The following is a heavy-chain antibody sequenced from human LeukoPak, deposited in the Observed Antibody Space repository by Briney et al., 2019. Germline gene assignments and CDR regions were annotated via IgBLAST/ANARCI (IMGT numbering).Heavy chain of an antibody. CDR2: ISSSSNNI. Sequence: PGGSLRLSCAASGFTFGSYDMHWARQAPGKGLEWVSSISSSSNNIYYADSVKGRFTISRDNAKNSLFLQMNSLRPEDTAVYYCARQVVTAATYFDYWGQGTLVTVFS. J-gene: IGHJ4*02. CDR1: GFTFGSYD. V-gene: IGHV3-21*01. CDR3: ARQVVTAATYFDY. D-gene: IGHD2-21*02.